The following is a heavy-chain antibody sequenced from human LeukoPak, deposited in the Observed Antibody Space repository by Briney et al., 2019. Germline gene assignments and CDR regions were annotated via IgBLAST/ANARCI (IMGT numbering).Heavy chain of an antibody. Sequence: ASVKVSCKASGGTFSSYAISWVRQAPGQGLEWMGGIIPIFGTANYAQKFKGRVTITTDESTSTAYMELSSLRSEDTAVYYCARGNSITSFGVARSYYMDVWGKGTTVTVSS. V-gene: IGHV1-69*05. CDR2: IIPIFGTA. CDR3: ARGNSITSFGVARSYYMDV. J-gene: IGHJ6*03. CDR1: GGTFSSYA. D-gene: IGHD3-3*01.